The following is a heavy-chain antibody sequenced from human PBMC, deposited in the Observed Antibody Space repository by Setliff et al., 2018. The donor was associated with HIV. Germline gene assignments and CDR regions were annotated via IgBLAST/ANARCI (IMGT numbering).Heavy chain of an antibody. V-gene: IGHV4-61*01. D-gene: IGHD3-10*01. CDR3: TRRGADSYYPRPLDV. CDR2: IFYSGST. J-gene: IGHJ6*03. CDR1: GGSVSTGNYY. Sequence: PSETLSLTCTVSGGSVSTGNYYWNWIRLPPGKGLEWIGYIFYSGSTNYNPSLKSRVTISVDTSKNQFSLRLNSVTAADTAIYYCTRRGADSYYPRPLDVWGKGTTGTVSS.